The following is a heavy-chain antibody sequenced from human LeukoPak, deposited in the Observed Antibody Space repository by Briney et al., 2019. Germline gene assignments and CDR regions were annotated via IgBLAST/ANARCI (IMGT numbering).Heavy chain of an antibody. Sequence: LGESLKISCKGSGYSFTSYWIGWVRQMPGKGLEWMGIIYPGDSDTRYSPSFQGQVTISADKSISTAYLQWSSLKASDTAMYYCARLDTMIVVVRGAFDIWGQGTMVTVSS. J-gene: IGHJ3*02. D-gene: IGHD3-22*01. CDR2: IYPGDSDT. V-gene: IGHV5-51*01. CDR1: GYSFTSYW. CDR3: ARLDTMIVVVRGAFDI.